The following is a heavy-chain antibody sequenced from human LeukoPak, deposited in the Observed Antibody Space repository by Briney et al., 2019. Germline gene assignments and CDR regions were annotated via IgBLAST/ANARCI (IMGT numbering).Heavy chain of an antibody. CDR1: GYTFTGYY. Sequence: ASVKVSCKASGYTFTGYYMHWVRQAPGQGLEWMGWINPNSGDTNYAQKFQGRVTMTRDTSISTAYMELSRLRSDDTAVYYCARARKLYGGKVIDYWGQGTLVTVSS. CDR3: ARARKLYGGKVIDY. V-gene: IGHV1-2*02. D-gene: IGHD4-23*01. CDR2: INPNSGDT. J-gene: IGHJ4*02.